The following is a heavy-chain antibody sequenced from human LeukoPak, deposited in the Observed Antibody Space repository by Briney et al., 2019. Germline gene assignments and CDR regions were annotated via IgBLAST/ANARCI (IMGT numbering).Heavy chain of an antibody. J-gene: IGHJ4*02. Sequence: PGRSLRLSCAASGFTFSSYGMCWVRQAPGKGLEWVVVISNDGSDKYYADSVKGRFTISRDNSKNTLYLQMNSLRAEDTAVYYCAKGYSTGWYGGVDYWGQGTLVTVSS. CDR3: AKGYSTGWYGGVDY. CDR1: GFTFSSYG. V-gene: IGHV3-30*18. CDR2: ISNDGSDK. D-gene: IGHD6-19*01.